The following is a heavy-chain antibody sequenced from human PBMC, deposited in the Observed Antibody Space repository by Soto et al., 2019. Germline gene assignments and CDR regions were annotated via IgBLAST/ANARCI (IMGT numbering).Heavy chain of an antibody. CDR3: ARRGPGGRAFDL. CDR2: IYYSGTT. V-gene: IGHV4-61*01. D-gene: IGHD3-16*01. CDR1: GGSVSSGSYF. J-gene: IGHJ3*01. Sequence: QVQLQESGPGLVKPSETLSLTCTVSGGSVSSGSYFWSWIRQPPGKGLEWIGYIYYSGTTNYNPFRKSRFTIALSTSNNQCSLKLSSVTAADTAVYYCARRGPGGRAFDLWGQGTMVTVSS.